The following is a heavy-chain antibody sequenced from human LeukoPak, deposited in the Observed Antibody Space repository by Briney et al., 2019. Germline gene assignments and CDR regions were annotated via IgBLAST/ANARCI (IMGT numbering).Heavy chain of an antibody. V-gene: IGHV4-34*01. CDR2: INHSGST. J-gene: IGHJ4*02. Sequence: SETLSLTCAVYGGSFSGYYWSWVRQPPGKGLEWIGEINHSGSTNYNPSLKSRVTISVDTSKNQFSLKLSSVTAADTAVYYCARLTTVVTPVGVQDDYWGQGTLVTVSS. CDR1: GGSFSGYY. CDR3: ARLTTVVTPVGVQDDY. D-gene: IGHD4-23*01.